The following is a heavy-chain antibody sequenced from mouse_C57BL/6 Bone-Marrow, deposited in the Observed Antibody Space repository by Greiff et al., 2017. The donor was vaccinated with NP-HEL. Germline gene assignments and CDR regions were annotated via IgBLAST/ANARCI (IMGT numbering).Heavy chain of an antibody. CDR2: ISNGGGSS. D-gene: IGHD4-1*01. J-gene: IGHJ3*01. Sequence: EVQLVESGGGLVQPGGSLTLSCAASGFTFSDYYMYWVRQTPEKRLEWVAYISNGGGSSYYPDTVNGRFTISRNNAKNTLYLQVSRLKSEDTAMYYCARLTGSWFAYWGQGTLVTVSA. CDR3: ARLTGSWFAY. CDR1: GFTFSDYY. V-gene: IGHV5-12*01.